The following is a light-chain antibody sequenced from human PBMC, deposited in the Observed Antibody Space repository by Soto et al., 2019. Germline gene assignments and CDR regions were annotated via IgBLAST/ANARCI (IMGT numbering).Light chain of an antibody. Sequence: QSALTQPASVSGSPGQSIAISCTGTSSDVGSDYNYVSWYQQHPGKAPKLMVYDVSTRPSGVSNRFSGSKSGTTASLTISGLQDEDEADYYCCSYTSISTYVFGTGTKLTVL. CDR1: SSDVGSDYNY. CDR3: CSYTSISTYV. CDR2: DVS. V-gene: IGLV2-14*03. J-gene: IGLJ1*01.